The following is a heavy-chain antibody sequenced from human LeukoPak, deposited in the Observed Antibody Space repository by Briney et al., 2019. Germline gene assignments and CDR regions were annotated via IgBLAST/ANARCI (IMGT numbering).Heavy chain of an antibody. CDR1: GFSFSNYV. Sequence: GGSLRLSCAVSGFSFSNYVMHWVRQAPGKGLEYVSAIMPNGETRGYANSMMGRFTISRDNSKNTLYLQMGSLRAEDMAIYYCARDRDGGFPFHIWGQGTLVTVSS. CDR3: ARDRDGGFPFHI. J-gene: IGHJ3*02. CDR2: IMPNGETR. D-gene: IGHD2-15*01. V-gene: IGHV3-64*01.